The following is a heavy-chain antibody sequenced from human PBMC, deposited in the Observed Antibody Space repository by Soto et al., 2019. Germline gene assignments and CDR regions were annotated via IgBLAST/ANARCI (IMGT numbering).Heavy chain of an antibody. CDR2: IIPILGIA. D-gene: IGHD3-10*01. J-gene: IGHJ6*02. Sequence: QVQLVQSGAEVKKPGSSVKVSCKASGGTFSSYTISWVRQAPGQGLEWMGRIIPILGIANYAQKFQGRVTITANKXXSTAYMELRSLISEDTAVYYCASLMSSGYYYGMDVWGQGTTVTVSS. CDR3: ASLMSSGYYYGMDV. V-gene: IGHV1-69*02. CDR1: GGTFSSYT.